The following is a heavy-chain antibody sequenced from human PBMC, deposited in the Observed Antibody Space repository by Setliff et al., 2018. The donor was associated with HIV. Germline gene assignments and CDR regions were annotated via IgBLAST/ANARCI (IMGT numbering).Heavy chain of an antibody. D-gene: IGHD3-10*01. CDR1: GGSINSGSYY. Sequence: PSETLSLTCTVSGGSINSGSYYWNWIRQPAGKGLEWIGHIYASGSTNYNPSLKSRVTMSVDTSKNQFSLKLNSLIAADTAVYFCARVGYHGSGRYSFDYWGQGTLVTAPQ. CDR3: ARVGYHGSGRYSFDY. J-gene: IGHJ4*02. V-gene: IGHV4-61*09. CDR2: IYASGST.